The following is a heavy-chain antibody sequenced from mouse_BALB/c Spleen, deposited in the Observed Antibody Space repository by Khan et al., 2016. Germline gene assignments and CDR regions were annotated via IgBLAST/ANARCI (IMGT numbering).Heavy chain of an antibody. CDR2: IHPYNSAT. CDR3: TRGEGPFVY. CDR1: GYSFTGYY. Sequence: VQLQQSGPEVVKPGASVKISCKASGYSFTGYYINWVKQSPVKNLEWIGRIHPYNSATTYNQNFRGTASLIVDASSSTAYMELHSLTSEDSAVYYGTRGEGPFVYGGQGTLVTVSA. V-gene: IGHV1-42*01. D-gene: IGHD3-3*01. J-gene: IGHJ3*01.